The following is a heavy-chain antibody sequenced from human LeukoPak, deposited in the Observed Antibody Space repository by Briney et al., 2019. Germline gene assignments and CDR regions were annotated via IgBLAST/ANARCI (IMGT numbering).Heavy chain of an antibody. D-gene: IGHD1-26*01. J-gene: IGHJ4*02. Sequence: GGSLRLSCAASGFTFSSYAMSWVRQAPGKGLEWVSAISGSGGSAYYADSVKGRFTISRDNSKNTLYLQMNSLRAEDTAVYYCAKRGAEVGATVAPGDYWGQGTLVTVSS. CDR1: GFTFSSYA. CDR2: ISGSGGSA. CDR3: AKRGAEVGATVAPGDY. V-gene: IGHV3-23*01.